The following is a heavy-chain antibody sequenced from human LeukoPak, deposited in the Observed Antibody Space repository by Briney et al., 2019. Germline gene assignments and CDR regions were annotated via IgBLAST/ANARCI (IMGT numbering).Heavy chain of an antibody. D-gene: IGHD3-22*01. CDR1: GYTLTELS. Sequence: ASVKVSCKVSGYTLTELSMHWVRQAPGKGLEWMGGFDPEDGETIYAQKFQGRVTITADKSTSTAYMELSSLRSEDTAVYYCASSPDYYDSSGYYLFDIWGQGTMVTVSS. CDR3: ASSPDYYDSSGYYLFDI. CDR2: FDPEDGET. J-gene: IGHJ3*02. V-gene: IGHV1-24*01.